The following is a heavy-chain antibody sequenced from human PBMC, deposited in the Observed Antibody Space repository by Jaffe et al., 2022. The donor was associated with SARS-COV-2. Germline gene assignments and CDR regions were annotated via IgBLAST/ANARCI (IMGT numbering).Heavy chain of an antibody. CDR1: GGSISSGSYY. CDR2: IYTSGST. D-gene: IGHD1-20*01. CDR3: ARGAGVTGTLSLIY. Sequence: QVQLQESGPGLVKPSQTLSLTCTVSGGSISSGSYYWSWIRQPAGKGLEWIGRIYTSGSTNYNPSLKSRVTISVDTSKNQFSLKLSSVTAADTAVYYCARGAGVTGTLSLIYWGQGTLVTVSS. V-gene: IGHV4-61*02. J-gene: IGHJ4*02.